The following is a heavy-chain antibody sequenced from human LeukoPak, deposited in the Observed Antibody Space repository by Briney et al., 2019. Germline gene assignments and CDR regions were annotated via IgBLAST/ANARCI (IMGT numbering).Heavy chain of an antibody. V-gene: IGHV4-4*07. CDR1: GGSINNYY. J-gene: IGHJ3*02. Sequence: PSETLSLTCTVSGGSINNYYWSWIRQPAGKGPEWIGRIYTRGSTNYNPSLKSRVTMSVDTSKNQFSLKLSSVTAADTAVYYCARGRYCSADICSGGDAFDIWGQGTMVSVSS. CDR3: ARGRYCSADICSGGDAFDI. D-gene: IGHD2-15*01. CDR2: IYTRGST.